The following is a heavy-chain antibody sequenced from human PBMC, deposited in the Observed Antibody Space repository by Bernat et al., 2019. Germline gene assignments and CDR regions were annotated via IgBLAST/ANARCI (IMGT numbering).Heavy chain of an antibody. Sequence: QLQLQESGPGLVKPSETLSLTCTVSGGSISSSSHYWGWIRQPPGKGLEWIGSIYYSGSTSYDPSLKSRVTISVDTSKNQFSLRLSSVTAADTAVYYCAGQWRYCSAGACYSGSWFDPWGQGTLVTVSS. J-gene: IGHJ5*02. D-gene: IGHD2-15*01. CDR3: AGQWRYCSAGACYSGSWFDP. CDR2: IYYSGST. V-gene: IGHV4-39*01. CDR1: GGSISSSSHY.